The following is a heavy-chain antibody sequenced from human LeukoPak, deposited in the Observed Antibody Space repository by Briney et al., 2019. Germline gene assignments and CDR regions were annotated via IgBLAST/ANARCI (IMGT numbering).Heavy chain of an antibody. V-gene: IGHV3-33*08. Sequence: GGSLRLSCAASGFTFSGYGMHWVRQAPGKGLEWVAVIRYDGNNKYYADSVKGRFTISRDNSKNTLYLQMNSLRAEDTAVYYCARDQDSGSYFDYWGQGTLVTVSS. J-gene: IGHJ4*02. CDR2: IRYDGNNK. D-gene: IGHD1-26*01. CDR3: ARDQDSGSYFDY. CDR1: GFTFSGYG.